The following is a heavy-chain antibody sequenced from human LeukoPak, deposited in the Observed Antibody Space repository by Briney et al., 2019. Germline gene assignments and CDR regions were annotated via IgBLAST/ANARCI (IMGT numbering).Heavy chain of an antibody. J-gene: IGHJ4*02. V-gene: IGHV4-59*01. CDR3: ARGDSSYYFDY. Sequence: SETLSLTCTVSGGSISSYYWSWIRQPPGKGPEWIGYIYYSGSTNYNPSLKSRVTISVDTSKNQFSLKLSSVTAADTAVYYCARGDSSYYFDYWGQGTLVTVSS. D-gene: IGHD6-6*01. CDR2: IYYSGST. CDR1: GGSISSYY.